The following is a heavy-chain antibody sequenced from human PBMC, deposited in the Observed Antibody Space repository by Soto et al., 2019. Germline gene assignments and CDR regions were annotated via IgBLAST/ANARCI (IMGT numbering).Heavy chain of an antibody. D-gene: IGHD3-10*01. V-gene: IGHV1-8*01. CDR3: XKXSRKGSAIDFDY. Sequence: QVQLVQSGAELKKPGASVKVSCKASGYTFSNYXXNXXXXXTGQGPEWIGWVNPNNGDTGYAQKFQGRVTLTTDIXXXXXXXXXXXLXXEDXXXXXXXKXSRKGSAIDFDYWGQGTLITVSS. CDR2: VNPNNGDT. CDR1: GYTFSNYX. J-gene: IGHJ4*02.